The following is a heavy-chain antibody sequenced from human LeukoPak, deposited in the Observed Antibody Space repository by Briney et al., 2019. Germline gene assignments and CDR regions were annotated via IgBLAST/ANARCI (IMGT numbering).Heavy chain of an antibody. CDR1: GYTFTSYD. V-gene: IGHV1-8*01. CDR2: MSTNNDIT. Sequence: ASVKVSFKASGYTFTSYDIHWVRQATGQGLEWMGWMSTNNDITGYAQKFQGRVTVTRSTSMSTAYMELSSLRSDDTAVYYCARPRSAYYDGSGFYIWGQGSLVTVSS. D-gene: IGHD3-22*01. J-gene: IGHJ4*02. CDR3: ARPRSAYYDGSGFYI.